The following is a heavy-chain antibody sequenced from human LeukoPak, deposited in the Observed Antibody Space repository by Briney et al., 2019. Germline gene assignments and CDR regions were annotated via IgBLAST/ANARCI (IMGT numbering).Heavy chain of an antibody. D-gene: IGHD3-10*01. V-gene: IGHV3-30*02. CDR3: ARYGSGSYYYYYMDV. Sequence: PGGSLRLSCAASGFIFTSFGMHWVRQTPGKGLEWVSFIRNDGSDKWYADSVKGRFTISRDNAKNSLYLQMNSLRAEDTAVYYCARYGSGSYYYYYMDVWGKGTTVTISS. CDR2: IRNDGSDK. J-gene: IGHJ6*03. CDR1: GFIFTSFG.